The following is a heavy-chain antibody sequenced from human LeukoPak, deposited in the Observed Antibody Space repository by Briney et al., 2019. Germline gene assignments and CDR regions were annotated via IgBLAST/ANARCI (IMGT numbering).Heavy chain of an antibody. J-gene: IGHJ3*02. D-gene: IGHD5-18*01. CDR3: ARKIQNAFDI. Sequence: NPGGSLRLSCAASGFTFSSYTMNWVRQAPGKGLEWVSSIISSSRYIYYADSVKGRFTISRDNAQNSLYLQMTSLRAEDTAVYYCARKIQNAFDIWGQGTMVTVSS. V-gene: IGHV3-21*01. CDR1: GFTFSSYT. CDR2: IISSSRYI.